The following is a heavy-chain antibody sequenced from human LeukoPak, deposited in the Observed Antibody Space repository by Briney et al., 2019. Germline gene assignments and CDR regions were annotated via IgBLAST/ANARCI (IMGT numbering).Heavy chain of an antibody. CDR2: IYYSGST. J-gene: IGHJ3*02. V-gene: IGHV4-59*01. Sequence: SETLSLTCTVSGGSISSYYWSWIRQPPGKGLEWIGYIYYSGSTNYNPSLKSRVTISVDTSKNQFSLKLNSVTAADTAVYYCARAALLSDDAFDIWGQGTMVTVSS. CDR3: ARAALLSDDAFDI. D-gene: IGHD2-21*01. CDR1: GGSISSYY.